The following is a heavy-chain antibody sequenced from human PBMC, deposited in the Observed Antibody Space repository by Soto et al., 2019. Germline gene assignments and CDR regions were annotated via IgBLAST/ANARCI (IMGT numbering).Heavy chain of an antibody. CDR3: AKLPEAPRTIFGVDPAYYGMDV. CDR2: IGYSGVST. CDR1: GFTFRTYA. D-gene: IGHD3-3*01. J-gene: IGHJ6*02. Sequence: PGGSLRLSCSASGFTFRTYAMSWVRQAPGKGLEWVSTIGYSGVSTYYADSVKGRFTVSRDNSKNTLYLQMNSLRAEDTAVYYCAKLPEAPRTIFGVDPAYYGMDVWGQGTTVTVSS. V-gene: IGHV3-23*01.